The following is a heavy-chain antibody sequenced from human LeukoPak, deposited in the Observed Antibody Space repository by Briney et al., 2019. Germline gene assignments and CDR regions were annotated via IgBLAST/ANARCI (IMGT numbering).Heavy chain of an antibody. CDR3: ARNWRSIDY. J-gene: IGHJ4*02. Sequence: GGSLRLSCAASGFTFSTSSMSWVRQAPGKGLEWVANIKQDGSEKSYVDSVKGRFTISRDNAKNSLYLQINSLRAEDTAVYYCARNWRSIDYWGQGTLVTVSS. CDR1: GFTFSTSS. V-gene: IGHV3-7*01. D-gene: IGHD3-3*01. CDR2: IKQDGSEK.